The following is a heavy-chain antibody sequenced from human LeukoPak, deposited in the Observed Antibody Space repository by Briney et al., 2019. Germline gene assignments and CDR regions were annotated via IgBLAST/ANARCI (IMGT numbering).Heavy chain of an antibody. CDR2: ISSSGGTI. Sequence: GGSLRLSCAASGFTFSSYEMNWVRQAPGKGLEWVSYISSSGGTIYYADSVKGRFTISRDNAKNSLYLQMNSLRAEDTAVYYCARGPVTSMDVWGKGTTVTVSS. V-gene: IGHV3-48*03. D-gene: IGHD2-2*01. CDR1: GFTFSSYE. J-gene: IGHJ6*03. CDR3: ARGPVTSMDV.